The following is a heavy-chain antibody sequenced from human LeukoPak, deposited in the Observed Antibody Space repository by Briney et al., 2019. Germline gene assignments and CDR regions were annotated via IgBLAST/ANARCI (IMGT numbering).Heavy chain of an antibody. CDR3: AIDYGDYPDY. D-gene: IGHD4-17*01. J-gene: IGHJ4*02. V-gene: IGHV4-39*01. Sequence: SETLSLTCAVSGAFIDTTSYYCAWLRQPPGKGLEWIGSIYYSGDTHYSPSLKSRLTISADTSKNQFSLKLSSVTAADTAVYYCAIDYGDYPDYRGQGTLVTVSS. CDR1: GAFIDTTSYY. CDR2: IYYSGDT.